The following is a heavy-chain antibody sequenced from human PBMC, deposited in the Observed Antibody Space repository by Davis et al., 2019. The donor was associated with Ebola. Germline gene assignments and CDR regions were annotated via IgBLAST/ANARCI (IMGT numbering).Heavy chain of an antibody. J-gene: IGHJ4*02. CDR3: ARTGGGYYDSSGYYYDW. CDR2: INAGHGNT. V-gene: IGHV1-3*01. Sequence: AASVKVSCKASGYTFTSYAMHWVRQAPGQRLEWMGWINAGHGNTKYSQKFQGRVTITRDTSGSTAYMELSSLRDEDTAVYYCARTGGGYYDSSGYYYDWWGQGTLVTVSS. D-gene: IGHD3-22*01. CDR1: GYTFTSYA.